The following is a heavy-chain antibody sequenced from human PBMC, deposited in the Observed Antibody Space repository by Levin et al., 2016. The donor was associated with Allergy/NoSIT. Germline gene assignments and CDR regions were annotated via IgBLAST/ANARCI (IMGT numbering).Heavy chain of an antibody. CDR3: ASGNHYDILTGYYNYYYYGMGV. Sequence: WVRQAPGQGLEWMGGIIPIFGTANYAQKFQGRVTITADKSTSTAYMELSSLRSEDTAVYYCASGNHYDILTGYYNYYYYGMGVWGQGTTVTVSS. V-gene: IGHV1-69*06. J-gene: IGHJ6*02. D-gene: IGHD3-9*01. CDR2: IIPIFGTA.